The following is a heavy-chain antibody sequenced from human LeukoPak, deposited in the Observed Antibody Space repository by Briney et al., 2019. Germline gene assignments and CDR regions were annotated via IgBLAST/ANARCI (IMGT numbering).Heavy chain of an antibody. CDR1: GGSMSSSSYY. V-gene: IGHV4-39*07. D-gene: IGHD4-23*01. CDR3: ARDLGGPRWGYYFDY. CDR2: IYYSGST. J-gene: IGHJ4*02. Sequence: PSDTLSLTCTVSGGSMSSSSYYWGWIRQPPGKGLEWIGSIYYSGSTYYNPSLKSRVTISVDTSKNQFSLKLSSVTAADTAVYYCARDLGGPRWGYYFDYWGQGTLVTVSS.